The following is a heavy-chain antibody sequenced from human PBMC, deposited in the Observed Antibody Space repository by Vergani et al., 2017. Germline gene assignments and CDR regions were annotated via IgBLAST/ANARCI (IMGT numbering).Heavy chain of an antibody. Sequence: QVYLQESGPGLLNPSETLSLTCTVPVGSISSYYWSCIRPPPGKGLEWIGYIFYSGSTNYNPSLKSRVTISVDTSKNQFSLKLSSVTAADTAVYYCAREAAMVRYYYYMDVWGKGTTVTVSS. CDR3: AREAAMVRYYYYMDV. CDR1: VGSISSYY. V-gene: IGHV4-59*01. D-gene: IGHD3-10*01. J-gene: IGHJ6*03. CDR2: IFYSGST.